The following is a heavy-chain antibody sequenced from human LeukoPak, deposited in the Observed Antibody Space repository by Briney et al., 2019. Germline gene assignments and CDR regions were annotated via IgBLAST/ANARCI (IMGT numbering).Heavy chain of an antibody. CDR1: GYTFTGYY. D-gene: IGHD4-23*01. CDR2: INPNSGGT. CDR3: ARERLSPGNGFDY. V-gene: IGHV1-2*02. Sequence: ASVKVSCKASGYTFTGYYIHWVRQTPGQGIEWMGWINPNSGGTNYAQKFQGRVTMTRDTSISTAYMELSRLRSDDTAVYYWARERLSPGNGFDYWGQGTLVTVSS. J-gene: IGHJ4*02.